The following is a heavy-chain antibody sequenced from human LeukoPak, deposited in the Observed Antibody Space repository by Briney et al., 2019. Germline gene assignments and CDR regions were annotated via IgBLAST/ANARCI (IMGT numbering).Heavy chain of an antibody. D-gene: IGHD4-23*01. Sequence: SVKVSCKASGGTFSSYAISWVRQAPGQGLEWMGGIIPIFGTANYAQKFQGRVTITADKSTSTAYMELSSLRAEDTAVYYCAIEPYGGNDGYWGQGTLVTVSS. CDR1: GGTFSSYA. CDR2: IIPIFGTA. J-gene: IGHJ4*02. V-gene: IGHV1-69*06. CDR3: AIEPYGGNDGY.